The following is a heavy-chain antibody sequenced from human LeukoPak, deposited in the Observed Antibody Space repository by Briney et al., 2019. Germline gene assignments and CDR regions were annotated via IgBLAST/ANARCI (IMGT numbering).Heavy chain of an antibody. CDR3: ARDSTYYDFWTGYPNKFDY. CDR1: GFTFSSYE. J-gene: IGHJ4*02. Sequence: SGGSLRLSCAASGFTFSSYEMNWVRQAPGKGLEWVSYIRSSGSTIHYADSVKGRFTISRDNAKNSLYLQMNSLRVEDTAVYYCARDSTYYDFWTGYPNKFDYWGQGTLVTVSS. D-gene: IGHD3-3*01. CDR2: IRSSGSTI. V-gene: IGHV3-48*03.